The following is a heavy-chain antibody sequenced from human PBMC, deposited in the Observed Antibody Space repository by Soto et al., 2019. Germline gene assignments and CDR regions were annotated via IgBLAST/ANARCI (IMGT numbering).Heavy chain of an antibody. J-gene: IGHJ4*02. V-gene: IGHV4-31*03. D-gene: IGHD3-10*01. CDR1: GGSIRGGDYY. Sequence: QVQLQESGPGLVKPSQTLSLTCTVSGGSIRGGDYYWSWIRQHPGKGLEWIGYIFYSGNSFYNPSLKSGVTISLDTSKNQFSLQLRSVTAADTAIYYCARLSSLYYNSDYGGYYFDYWGQGTLVSVSS. CDR3: ARLSSLYYNSDYGGYYFDY. CDR2: IFYSGNS.